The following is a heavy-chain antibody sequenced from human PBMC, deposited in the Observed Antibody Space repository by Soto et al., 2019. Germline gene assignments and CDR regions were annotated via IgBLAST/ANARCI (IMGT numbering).Heavy chain of an antibody. CDR3: AKGRQDYGDYNYYFYGMDV. V-gene: IGHV3-23*01. CDR2: ISGSGGST. D-gene: IGHD4-17*01. CDR1: GFTFSSYA. J-gene: IGHJ6*02. Sequence: EVQLLESGGGLVQPGGSLRRSCAASGFTFSSYAMSWVRQAPGKALEWVSAISGSGGSTYYADSVKGRFTISRDISKNTLYLQMNILRAEDTAVYYCAKGRQDYGDYNYYFYGMDVWGQGTTVTVSS.